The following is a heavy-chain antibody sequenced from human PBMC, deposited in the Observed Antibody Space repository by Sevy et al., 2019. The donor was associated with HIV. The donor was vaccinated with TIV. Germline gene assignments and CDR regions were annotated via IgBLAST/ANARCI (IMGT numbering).Heavy chain of an antibody. D-gene: IGHD5-18*01. Sequence: LGGSLRLSCVTSGFSFSDYHMSWIRLAPGKGLEWISHITSSHGAKVYADSVRGRFDISRDNARKSVYLQMNRLQVEDTATYFCVGRRYRVGHSWSYFFDFWGQGTPVTVSS. CDR3: VGRRYRVGHSWSYFFDF. CDR1: GFSFSDYH. V-gene: IGHV3-11*01. J-gene: IGHJ4*02. CDR2: ITSSHGAK.